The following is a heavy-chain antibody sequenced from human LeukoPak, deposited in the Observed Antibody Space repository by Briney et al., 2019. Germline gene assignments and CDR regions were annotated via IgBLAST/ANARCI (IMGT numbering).Heavy chain of an antibody. D-gene: IGHD1-14*01. Sequence: GGSLRLSCAASGFTFSSHWMHWVRQAPGKGLVWVSRITNDGSSTTYADSVKGRFTISRDNAKNMLYLQANSLRAEDTAVYYCATRQGGNPAYWGQGTLVTVSS. CDR1: GFTFSSHW. V-gene: IGHV3-74*01. CDR2: ITNDGSST. CDR3: ATRQGGNPAY. J-gene: IGHJ4*02.